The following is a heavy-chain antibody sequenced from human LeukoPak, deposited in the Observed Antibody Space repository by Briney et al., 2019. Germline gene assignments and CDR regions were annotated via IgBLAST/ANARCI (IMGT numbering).Heavy chain of an antibody. CDR1: GFTFSSYA. V-gene: IGHV3-30-3*01. CDR2: ISYDGSNK. Sequence: PGGSLRLSCAASGFTFSSYAMHWVRQAPGKGLEWVAFISYDGSNKYYADSVKGRFTISRDNSKNTLYLQMNSLRAEDTAVYYCARDRHIVVVTAMGLAFDYWGQGTLVTVSS. D-gene: IGHD2-21*02. CDR3: ARDRHIVVVTAMGLAFDY. J-gene: IGHJ4*02.